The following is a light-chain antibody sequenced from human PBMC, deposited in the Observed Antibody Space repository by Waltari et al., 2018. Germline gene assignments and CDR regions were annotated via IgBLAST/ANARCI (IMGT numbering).Light chain of an antibody. CDR2: DVS. CDR3: SSYTSSSWV. J-gene: IGLJ3*02. Sequence: QSALTQPASVSGSPGQSITISCTGTSSDVGGYNYVSWYQQHPGKAPKLMIYDVSNRPSGVSNRFSGSKSGNTASPTISGLQAEDEADYYGSSYTSSSWVFGGGTKLTVL. CDR1: SSDVGGYNY. V-gene: IGLV2-14*03.